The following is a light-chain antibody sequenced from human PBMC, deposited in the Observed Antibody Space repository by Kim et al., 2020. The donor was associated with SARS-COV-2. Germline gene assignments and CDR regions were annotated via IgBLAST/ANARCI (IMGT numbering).Light chain of an antibody. Sequence: SVKLTCTMSSGHSSYASPWHQQQPEKGPRYLMKLNSDGSHSKGDGIPDRFSGSSSGAERYLTISSRQSEDEADYYCQTWGTGIRVFGGGTQLTVL. V-gene: IGLV4-69*01. CDR1: SGHSSYA. CDR3: QTWGTGIRV. CDR2: LNSDGSH. J-gene: IGLJ3*02.